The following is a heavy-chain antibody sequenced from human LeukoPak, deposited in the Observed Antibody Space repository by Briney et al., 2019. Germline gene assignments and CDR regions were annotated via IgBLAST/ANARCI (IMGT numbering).Heavy chain of an antibody. V-gene: IGHV1-69*04. CDR1: GGTFSSYA. D-gene: IGHD6-19*01. CDR3: ARVKGSIAVAGSYDY. J-gene: IGHJ4*02. Sequence: SVKVSFKASGGTFSSYAISWVRQAPGQGLEWMGRIIPILGIANYAQKFQGRVTITADKSTSTAYMELSSLRSEDTAVYYCARVKGSIAVAGSYDYWGQGTLVTVSS. CDR2: IIPILGIA.